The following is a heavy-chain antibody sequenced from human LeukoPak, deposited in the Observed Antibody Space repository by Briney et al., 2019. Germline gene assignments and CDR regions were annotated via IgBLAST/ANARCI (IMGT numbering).Heavy chain of an antibody. CDR1: GYTFTGYY. Sequence: ASVKVSCKSSGYTFTGYYMRWVRQAPGQGLEWMGWINPNSGGTNYAQKFQGRVTMTRDTSISTAYMELSRLRSDDTAVYYCARVPDYYDSSGYYNFDYWGQGTLVTVSS. V-gene: IGHV1-2*02. J-gene: IGHJ4*02. CDR2: INPNSGGT. D-gene: IGHD3-22*01. CDR3: ARVPDYYDSSGYYNFDY.